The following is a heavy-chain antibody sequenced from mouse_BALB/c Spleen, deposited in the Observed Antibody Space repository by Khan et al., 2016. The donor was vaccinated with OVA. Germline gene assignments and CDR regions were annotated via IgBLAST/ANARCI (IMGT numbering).Heavy chain of an antibody. CDR2: INPSNGYT. CDR1: GYTFTTYT. D-gene: IGHD2-14*01. CDR3: EREGTYYRSDGWFSY. J-gene: IGHJ3*01. V-gene: IGHV1-4*01. Sequence: QVQLQQSGAELARPGASGKMSCKASGYTFTTYTMHWVKQRPGQGLEWIGYINPSNGYTNYHQKFKDKSTLTADKSSSTAYLQLSSLTSDYSAVYYREREGTYYRSDGWFSYWGQGTLVTVSA.